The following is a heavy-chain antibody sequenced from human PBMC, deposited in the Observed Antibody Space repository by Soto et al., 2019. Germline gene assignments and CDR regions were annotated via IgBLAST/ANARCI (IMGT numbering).Heavy chain of an antibody. CDR2: ISASAAST. D-gene: IGHD5-18*01. Sequence: PGGSLRLSCAASGFTFSSYAMSWVRQAPGKGLEWVSAISASAASTYYADSVKGRFTISRDNSKNTLYLQMNSLRAEDTAVYYCAKDRWIQLWLLLADGMDGWGKGTTVTVSS. V-gene: IGHV3-23*01. J-gene: IGHJ6*04. CDR1: GFTFSSYA. CDR3: AKDRWIQLWLLLADGMDG.